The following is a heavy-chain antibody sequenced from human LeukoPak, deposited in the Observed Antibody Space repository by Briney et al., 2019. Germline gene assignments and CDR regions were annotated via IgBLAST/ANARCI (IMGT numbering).Heavy chain of an antibody. J-gene: IGHJ5*02. Sequence: GGSLRLSCAASGFTFSSYEMNWVRQAPGKGLEWVSYISSSGSTIYYADSVKGRFTISRDNAKNSLYLQMNSLRAEDTAVYYCAKHDYGDYSYNWFDPWGQGTLVTVYS. CDR1: GFTFSSYE. CDR2: ISSSGSTI. CDR3: AKHDYGDYSYNWFDP. D-gene: IGHD4-17*01. V-gene: IGHV3-48*03.